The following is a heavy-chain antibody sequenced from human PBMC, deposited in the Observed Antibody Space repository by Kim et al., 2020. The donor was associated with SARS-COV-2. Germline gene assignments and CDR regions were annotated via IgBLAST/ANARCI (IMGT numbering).Heavy chain of an antibody. V-gene: IGHV3-53*01. CDR1: GFIVSRNY. D-gene: IGHD6-13*01. Sequence: GGSLRLSCAASGFIVSRNYMSWVRQAPGKGLEWVSVIYSGGSTYYADSVKGRFIISRDNSKNKLYLQMNSLRAEDTAVYYCARGLVGSSGGYGMDVWGQGTTVTVSS. J-gene: IGHJ6*02. CDR3: ARGLVGSSGGYGMDV. CDR2: IYSGGST.